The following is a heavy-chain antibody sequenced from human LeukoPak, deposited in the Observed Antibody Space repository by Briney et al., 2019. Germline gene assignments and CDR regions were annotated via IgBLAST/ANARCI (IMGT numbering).Heavy chain of an antibody. CDR1: GGSISSSSYY. D-gene: IGHD5-12*01. J-gene: IGHJ4*02. CDR3: ARVEGLSGYDYSGDY. CDR2: IYYSGST. Sequence: SETLSLTCTVSGGSISSSSYYWGWIRQPPGKGLEWIGRIYYSGSTYYNPSLKSRVTISVDTSKNQFSLKLSSVTAADTAVVYWARVEGLSGYDYSGDYWRQGTVVTVSS. V-gene: IGHV4-39*01.